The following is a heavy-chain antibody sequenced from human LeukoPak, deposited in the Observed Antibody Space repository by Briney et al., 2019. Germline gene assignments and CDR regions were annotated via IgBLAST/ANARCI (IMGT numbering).Heavy chain of an antibody. Sequence: HPGGSLRLSCVASGFTFSNYWMHWVRQAPGKGLEWVSYISSSGSTIYYADSVEGRFTISRDNAKNSLYLQMNSLRAEDTAVYYCARARAEGVNSGSYYRYYFDYWGQGTLVTVSS. CDR3: ARARAEGVNSGSYYRYYFDY. CDR1: GFTFSNYW. CDR2: ISSSGSTI. J-gene: IGHJ4*02. D-gene: IGHD1-26*01. V-gene: IGHV3-48*03.